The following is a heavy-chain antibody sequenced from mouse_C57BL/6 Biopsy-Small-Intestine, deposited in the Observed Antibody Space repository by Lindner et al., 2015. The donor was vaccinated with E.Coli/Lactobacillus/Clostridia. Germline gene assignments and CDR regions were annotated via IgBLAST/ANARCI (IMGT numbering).Heavy chain of an antibody. Sequence: SVKVSCKASGYTFTNYGISWVRQAPGQGVEWMGWISAYNGNTNYAQKLQGRVIMTTDTSTSTAYMELRSLRSDDTAVYYCARDSSSWYYYYYGMDVWGQGTTVTVSS. J-gene: IGHJ1*01. CDR2: ISAYNGNT. CDR3: ARDSSSWYYYYYGMDV. V-gene: IGHV1-79*01. CDR1: GYTFTNYG. D-gene: IGHD1-1*01.